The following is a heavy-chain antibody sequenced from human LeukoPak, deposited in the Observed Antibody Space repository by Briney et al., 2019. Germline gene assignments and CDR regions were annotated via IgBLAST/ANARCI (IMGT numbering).Heavy chain of an antibody. CDR3: TRVRRGVDYYYYYMDV. Sequence: GGSLRLSCAASGFTFSGSAMHWVRQASRKGLEWVGRIRSKANSYATAYAASVKGWFTISRDDSKNTAYLQMNSLKTEDTAVYYCTRVRRGVDYYYYYMDVWDKGTTVTVSS. D-gene: IGHD3-10*01. J-gene: IGHJ6*03. CDR2: IRSKANSYAT. V-gene: IGHV3-73*01. CDR1: GFTFSGSA.